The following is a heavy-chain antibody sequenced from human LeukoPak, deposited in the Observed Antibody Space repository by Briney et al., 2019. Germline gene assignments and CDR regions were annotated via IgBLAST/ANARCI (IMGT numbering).Heavy chain of an antibody. J-gene: IGHJ4*02. CDR1: GGSINSYY. Sequence: SETLSLTCTVSGGSINSYYWSWIRQPAGKGLEWIGRIYSSGTTNYNPSLQGRVTMTTDTSTSTAYMELRSLRSDDTAVYYCARANYYDSSGYYYYWGQGTLVTVSS. D-gene: IGHD3-22*01. CDR3: ARANYYDSSGYYYY. CDR2: IYSSGTT. V-gene: IGHV4-4*07.